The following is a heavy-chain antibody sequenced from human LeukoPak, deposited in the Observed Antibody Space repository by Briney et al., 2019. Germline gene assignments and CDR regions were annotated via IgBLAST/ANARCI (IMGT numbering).Heavy chain of an antibody. CDR3: ARGGSRSSGAFDI. CDR1: GYTFTGYY. V-gene: IGHV1-2*02. J-gene: IGHJ3*02. Sequence: ASVKVSCKASGYTFTGYYLHWVRQAPGQGLEWVVWINPNNGGTNYAQTSQGRVTMTGDTSISTAYMELSRLRFDDTAVYYCARGGSRSSGAFDIWGQGTTVTVSS. D-gene: IGHD6-13*01. CDR2: INPNNGGT.